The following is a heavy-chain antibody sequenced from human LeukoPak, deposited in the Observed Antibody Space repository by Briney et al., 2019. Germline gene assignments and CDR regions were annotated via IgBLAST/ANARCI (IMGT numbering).Heavy chain of an antibody. CDR3: AKGRLAAAFTRGEDY. CDR1: GFTFNSYG. Sequence: TGGSLRLSCAASGFTFNSYGMHWVRQAPGKGLEWVAVISYDGNNKYYADSVKGRFTISRDNPKNTLFLQMNSLRAEDTALYYCAKGRLAAAFTRGEDYWGQGTLVTVSS. J-gene: IGHJ4*02. D-gene: IGHD6-13*01. CDR2: ISYDGNNK. V-gene: IGHV3-30*18.